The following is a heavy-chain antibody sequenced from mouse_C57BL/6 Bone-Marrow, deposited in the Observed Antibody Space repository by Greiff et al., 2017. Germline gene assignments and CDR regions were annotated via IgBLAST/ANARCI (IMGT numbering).Heavy chain of an antibody. CDR1: GFTFSDAW. V-gene: IGHV6-6*01. Sequence: EVQGVESGGGLVQPGGSMKLSCAASGFTFSDAWMDWVRQSPENGLEWVAEIRNKANNHATYYAESVKGRFTISRDDSKSSVSLQMNSLRAEDTGIYYCTSRYYGNYEGAMDYWGQGTSVTVSS. CDR2: IRNKANNHAT. D-gene: IGHD2-1*01. CDR3: TSRYYGNYEGAMDY. J-gene: IGHJ4*01.